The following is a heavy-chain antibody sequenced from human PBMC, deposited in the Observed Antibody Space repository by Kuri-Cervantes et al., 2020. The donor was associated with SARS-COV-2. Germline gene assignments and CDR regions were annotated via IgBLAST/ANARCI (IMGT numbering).Heavy chain of an antibody. CDR1: GFTVSSNY. CDR3: VRDYGSSWYYFDY. J-gene: IGHJ4*02. V-gene: IGHV3-53*01. Sequence: GGSLRLSCAASGFTVSSNYMSWVRQAPGKGLEWVSVIYSGGSTYYADSVKGRFTISRDNSKNTLYLQMNSLRAEDTAVYYCVRDYGSSWYYFDYWGQGTLVTVSS. D-gene: IGHD6-13*01. CDR2: IYSGGST.